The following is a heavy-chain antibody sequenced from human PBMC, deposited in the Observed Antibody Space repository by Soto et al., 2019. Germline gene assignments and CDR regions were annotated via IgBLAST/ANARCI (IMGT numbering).Heavy chain of an antibody. CDR3: ARVEAGAYYQVYYGMDV. D-gene: IGHD3-22*01. J-gene: IGHJ6*02. V-gene: IGHV1-69*11. Sequence: QVQLVQSGAEVKKPGSSVKVSCKASGGTFTNYAISWVRQAPGQGLECMGGIIPVLGAANYAQNFQGRVTITADESTRTVYMVLRSLRSEDTAVYYCARVEAGAYYQVYYGMDVWGQGTTVTVSS. CDR1: GGTFTNYA. CDR2: IIPVLGAA.